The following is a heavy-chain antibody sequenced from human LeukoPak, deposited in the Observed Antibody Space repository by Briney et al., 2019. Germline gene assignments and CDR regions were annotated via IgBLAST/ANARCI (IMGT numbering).Heavy chain of an antibody. CDR1: GFTFSTYA. J-gene: IGHJ4*01. CDR2: ISGTGGTT. D-gene: IGHD1-26*01. CDR3: AKDAHSGSYFDY. V-gene: IGHV3-23*01. Sequence: GGSLRLSCAASGFTFSTYAMSWVRQAPGKGLEWVSLISGTGGTTYYADSVKGRLTISRDNSKNTLYLQMNSLRVEDTAVYYCAKDAHSGSYFDYWGQGILVTVSS.